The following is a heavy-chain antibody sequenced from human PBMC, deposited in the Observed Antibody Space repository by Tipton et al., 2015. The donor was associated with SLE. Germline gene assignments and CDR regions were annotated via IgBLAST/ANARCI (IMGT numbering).Heavy chain of an antibody. Sequence: VKPSETLSLTCTVSGYSISSGYYWGWIRQPPGKGLEWIGSIYYSGSTYYNPSLKSRVTISVDTSKNQFSLKLSSVTAADTAVYYCARGDSSQEFDYWGQGTLVTVSS. D-gene: IGHD6-19*01. V-gene: IGHV4-38-2*02. CDR1: GYSISSGYY. CDR3: ARGDSSQEFDY. CDR2: IYYSGST. J-gene: IGHJ4*02.